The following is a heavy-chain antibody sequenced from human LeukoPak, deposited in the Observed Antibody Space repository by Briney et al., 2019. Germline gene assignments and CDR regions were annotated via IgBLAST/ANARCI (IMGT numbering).Heavy chain of an antibody. Sequence: GGSLRLSCAASGFTFSSNSMNWVRQAPGKGLEWVSYISSTGGTIYYADSMKGRFTISRDNAKNSLYLQMNSLRVEDTAVYYCAKGPRIVVVPAAIGRWGQGTLVTVSS. CDR1: GFTFSSNS. J-gene: IGHJ4*02. CDR2: ISSTGGTI. V-gene: IGHV3-48*04. D-gene: IGHD2-2*02. CDR3: AKGPRIVVVPAAIGR.